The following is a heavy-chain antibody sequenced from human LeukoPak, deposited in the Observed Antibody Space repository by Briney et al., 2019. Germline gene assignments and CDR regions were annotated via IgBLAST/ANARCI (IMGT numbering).Heavy chain of an antibody. Sequence: SETLSLTCTVSGGSISTYYGNWIRQAPGKGLEWIGYIYYSGSTNYNPSLKSRVTMSVDTSRNQFSLKLNSVTAADTAVYYCARHYEPWGQGTLVTVSS. V-gene: IGHV4-59*08. D-gene: IGHD3-16*01. J-gene: IGHJ5*02. CDR1: GGSISTYY. CDR3: ARHYEP. CDR2: IYYSGST.